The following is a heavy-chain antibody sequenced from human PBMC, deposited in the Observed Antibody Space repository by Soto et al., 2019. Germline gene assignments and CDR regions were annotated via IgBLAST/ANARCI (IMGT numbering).Heavy chain of an antibody. J-gene: IGHJ4*02. D-gene: IGHD3-10*01. Sequence: GGSLRLSCAASGFIFSDHYMDWVRQAPGKGLEWVGRSRNKVNGYTTEYAASVKGRFTISRDNSKNTLFLQMDNLRAEDTAIYYCAKKVNSGPGSQYFDYWGQGTLVTVSS. V-gene: IGHV3-72*01. CDR1: GFIFSDHY. CDR2: SRNKVNGYTT. CDR3: AKKVNSGPGSQYFDY.